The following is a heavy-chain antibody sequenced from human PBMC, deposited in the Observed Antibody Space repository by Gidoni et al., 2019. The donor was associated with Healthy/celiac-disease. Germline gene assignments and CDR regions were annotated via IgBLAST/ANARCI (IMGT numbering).Heavy chain of an antibody. J-gene: IGHJ4*02. Sequence: EVQLVESGGGLVQPGGSLRLSCAASGFTFSSYSMNWVRQAPGKGLEWVSYISSSSSTIYYADSVKGRFTISRDNAKNSLYLQMNSLRAEDTAVYYCARDEGVQYYYFWSGYYTGNYWGQGTLVTVSS. V-gene: IGHV3-48*01. CDR3: ARDEGVQYYYFWSGYYTGNY. CDR1: GFTFSSYS. CDR2: ISSSSSTI. D-gene: IGHD3-3*01.